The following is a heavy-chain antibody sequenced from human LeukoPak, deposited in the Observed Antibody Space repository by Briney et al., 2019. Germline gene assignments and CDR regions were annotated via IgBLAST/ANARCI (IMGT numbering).Heavy chain of an antibody. CDR2: ISRSSSYI. CDR3: ARKQTYCSGGSCYFGGVDY. V-gene: IGHV3-21*01. CDR1: GFTFSSYS. Sequence: GGSLRLSCAASGFTFSSYSMNWVRQAPGKGLEWVSSISRSSSYIYYAGSVKGRFTISRDNAKNSLYLQMNSLRAEDTAVYYCARKQTYCSGGSCYFGGVDYWGQGTLVTVSS. D-gene: IGHD2-15*01. J-gene: IGHJ4*02.